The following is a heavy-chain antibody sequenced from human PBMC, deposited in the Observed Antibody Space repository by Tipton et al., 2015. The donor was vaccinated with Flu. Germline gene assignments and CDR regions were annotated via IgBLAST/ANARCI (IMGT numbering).Heavy chain of an antibody. CDR2: INPSGNVT. J-gene: IGHJ4*02. V-gene: IGHV1-46*03. CDR1: GYTFSNYY. CDR3: ATLDY. Sequence: QLVQSGAEVKKPGASVKVSCKASGYTFSNYYLHWVRQAPGQGLEWVGVINPSGNVTNYEEKFQGRVTMTRDTSTSTVYMELSSLRSEDTAMYYCATLDYWGQGTLVTVSS.